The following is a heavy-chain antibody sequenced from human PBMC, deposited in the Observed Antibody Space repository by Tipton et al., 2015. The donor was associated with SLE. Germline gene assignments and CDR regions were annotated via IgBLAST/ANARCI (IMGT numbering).Heavy chain of an antibody. J-gene: IGHJ4*02. CDR1: GGSISSSSYY. CDR2: IYYSGST. Sequence: TLSLTCTVSGGSISSSSYYWGWIRQPPGKGLEWIGSIYYSGSTYYNPSLKSRVTISVDTSKNQFSLKLSSVTAADTAVYYCARCLMDIVVVVAASTGRSGFDYWGQGTLVTVSS. D-gene: IGHD2-15*01. V-gene: IGHV4-39*01. CDR3: ARCLMDIVVVVAASTGRSGFDY.